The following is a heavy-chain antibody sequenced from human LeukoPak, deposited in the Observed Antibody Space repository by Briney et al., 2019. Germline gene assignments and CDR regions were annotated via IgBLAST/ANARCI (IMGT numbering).Heavy chain of an antibody. D-gene: IGHD3-3*02. CDR2: MYYSGST. CDR3: ARSSTGSYFDY. CDR1: GGSMSRYY. Sequence: SETLSLTCTVSGGSMSRYYWSWIPQPPGEGLEWIGYMYYSGSTKYNPSLKCRVTISVDTSKNQFSRKLSSVTAADTAVYYCARSSTGSYFDYWGQGTLVTVSS. V-gene: IGHV4-59*01. J-gene: IGHJ4*02.